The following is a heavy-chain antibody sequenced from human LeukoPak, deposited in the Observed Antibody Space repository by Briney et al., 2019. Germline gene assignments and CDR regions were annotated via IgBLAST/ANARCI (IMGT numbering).Heavy chain of an antibody. CDR1: GGSISSSSYY. CDR2: IYYSGST. V-gene: IGHV4-39*07. Sequence: SETLSLTCTVPGGSISSSSYYWGWIRQPRGKGLEWIGSIYYSGSTYYNPSLKSRVTISVDTSKNQFSLKLSSVTAADTAVYYCARDQVAPEYSSGEGAFDIWGQGTMVTVSS. D-gene: IGHD6-19*01. J-gene: IGHJ3*02. CDR3: ARDQVAPEYSSGEGAFDI.